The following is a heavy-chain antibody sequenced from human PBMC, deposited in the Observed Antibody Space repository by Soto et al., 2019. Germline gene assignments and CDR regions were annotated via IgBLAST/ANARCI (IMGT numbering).Heavy chain of an antibody. Sequence: SETLSLTCTFSGESISSNTYYWGRIRQPPGTGLEWIGDINYSGSTTYNPSLKSRVTLSLDTSKNQFPLKLSSVTAADTAVYYCARASSCAYDSCAFDPWGQGTLVTVPQ. D-gene: IGHD3-16*01. CDR2: INYSGST. CDR1: GESISSNTYY. J-gene: IGHJ5*02. CDR3: ARASSCAYDSCAFDP. V-gene: IGHV4-39*06.